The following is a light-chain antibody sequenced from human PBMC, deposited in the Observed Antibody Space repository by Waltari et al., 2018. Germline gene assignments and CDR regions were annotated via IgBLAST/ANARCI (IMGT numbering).Light chain of an antibody. CDR3: CSFAGGSSWV. CDR2: EGT. Sequence: QSALTQPASVSGSPGQSITISCTGTSSDIGSVSWYQQHPGMAPKLMIYEGTKRPSGLSNLFSGSKSGNTASLTISGLQAEDDAEYYCCSFAGGSSWVFGGGTKVTVL. V-gene: IGLV2-23*01. J-gene: IGLJ3*02. CDR1: SSDIGS.